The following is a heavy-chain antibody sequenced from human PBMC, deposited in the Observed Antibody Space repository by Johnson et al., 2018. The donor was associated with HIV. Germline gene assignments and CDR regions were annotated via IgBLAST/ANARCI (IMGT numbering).Heavy chain of an antibody. CDR3: ATGDCSGGSCHAFDI. Sequence: VQLVESGGGLVKPGGSLRLSCAASGFTFSNAWMNWVRQAPGKGLEWVGRIKSKTDGGTTDYAAPVKGRFTISRDDSINTVYLQMNSLKSEDTAVYYCATGDCSGGSCHAFDIWGHGTMVTVSS. J-gene: IGHJ3*02. CDR2: IKSKTDGGTT. CDR1: GFTFSNAW. D-gene: IGHD2-15*01. V-gene: IGHV3-15*01.